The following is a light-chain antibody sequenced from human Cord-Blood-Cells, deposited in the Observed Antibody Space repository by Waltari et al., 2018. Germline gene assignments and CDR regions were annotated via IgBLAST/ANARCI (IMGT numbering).Light chain of an antibody. Sequence: DLQMTHSPSPLSASVGDRVTITCQASQDISNYLNWYQQKPGKAPKLLIYDASNLETGVPSRFSGSGSGTDFTFTISSLQPEDIATYYCQQYDNLPYTFGQGTKLEIK. CDR2: DAS. V-gene: IGKV1-33*01. J-gene: IGKJ2*01. CDR3: QQYDNLPYT. CDR1: QDISNY.